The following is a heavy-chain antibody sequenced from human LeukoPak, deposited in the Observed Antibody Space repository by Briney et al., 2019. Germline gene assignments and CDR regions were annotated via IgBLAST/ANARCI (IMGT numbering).Heavy chain of an antibody. CDR3: ARGVPQSTSRDY. CDR1: GYTFTGYY. Sequence: ASVKVSCKASGYTFTGYYMHWVRQAPGQGLEWMGWINPNNGGTNYAQKFQGRVTMTRGTSISTAYMELSRLTSDDTAVYYCARGVPQSTSRDYWGQGTLVTVSS. J-gene: IGHJ4*02. CDR2: INPNNGGT. V-gene: IGHV1-2*02.